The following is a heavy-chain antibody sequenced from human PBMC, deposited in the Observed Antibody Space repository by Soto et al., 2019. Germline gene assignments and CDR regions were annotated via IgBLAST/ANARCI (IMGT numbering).Heavy chain of an antibody. Sequence: QVQLVQSGAEVKKPGSSVKVSCKASGGTFSSYAISWVRQAPGQGLEWMGGIIPIFGTANYAQKFQGRGTITADKATSTAYMELSSLRSEDKAVYYCARTPPPLLWFGEYDYWGQGTLVTVSS. D-gene: IGHD3-10*01. CDR2: IIPIFGTA. V-gene: IGHV1-69*06. CDR1: GGTFSSYA. J-gene: IGHJ4*02. CDR3: ARTPPPLLWFGEYDY.